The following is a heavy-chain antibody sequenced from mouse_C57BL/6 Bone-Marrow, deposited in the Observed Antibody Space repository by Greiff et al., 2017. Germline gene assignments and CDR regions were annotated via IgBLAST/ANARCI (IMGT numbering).Heavy chain of an antibody. J-gene: IGHJ1*03. D-gene: IGHD1-1*01. Sequence: EVKLVESGGGLVQPGGSLSLSCAASGFTFTDYYMSWVRQPPGKALEWLGFIRNKANGYTTEYSASVKGLFTISRDNSQSILYLQMNALRAEDSATYYCARTSLFITTGWYFDVWGTGTTVTVSS. V-gene: IGHV7-3*01. CDR1: GFTFTDYY. CDR3: ARTSLFITTGWYFDV. CDR2: IRNKANGYTT.